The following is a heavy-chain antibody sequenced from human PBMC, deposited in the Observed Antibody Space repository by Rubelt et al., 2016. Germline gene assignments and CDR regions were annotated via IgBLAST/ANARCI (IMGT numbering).Heavy chain of an antibody. D-gene: IGHD2-15*01. CDR1: GYTFTSYG. J-gene: IGHJ4*01. CDR3: ARAPDVVVVRTFSDD. Sequence: QVHLAQSGGEVKKPGASVKVSCKTSGYTFTSYGLNWVRQAPGHGLEWMGWIGADIGNTRYAQKFQGRVTMTADTTTNTAFMELRSLTSADTAVYYCARAPDVVVVRTFSDDWGDGDVVTASS. V-gene: IGHV1-18*01. CDR2: IGADIGNT.